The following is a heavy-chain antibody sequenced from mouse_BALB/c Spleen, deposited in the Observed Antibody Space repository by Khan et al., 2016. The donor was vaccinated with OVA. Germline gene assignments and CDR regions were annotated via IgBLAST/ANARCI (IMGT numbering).Heavy chain of an antibody. CDR1: GYSFTLYY. J-gene: IGHJ3*01. CDR3: ARGYGFFAS. V-gene: IGHV1-26*01. D-gene: IGHD1-2*01. Sequence: VQLQQSGPDLVKPGASVKISCKASGYSFTLYYMRWVKQSPGKSLEWIGRVNPTTDYINYNQEFKGKAILTADKSSNTAYMELRSLTSEDSAVFVCARGYGFFASWGQGTLVTVSA. CDR2: VNPTTDYI.